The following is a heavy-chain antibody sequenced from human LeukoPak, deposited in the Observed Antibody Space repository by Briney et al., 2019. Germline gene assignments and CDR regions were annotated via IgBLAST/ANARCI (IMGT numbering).Heavy chain of an antibody. CDR1: GGSISSTSYY. J-gene: IGHJ5*02. D-gene: IGHD2-21*01. CDR3: ASAYCDTGTCYTGSFDR. CDR2: IHYSGIT. V-gene: IGHV4-39*01. Sequence: PSETLSLTCTVSGGSISSTSYYWGWIRQPPGKGLESIAVIHYSGITYYNPSLRSRVTISIDTSKNQFSLKLRSVTAADTAVYYCASAYCDTGTCYTGSFDRWGQGTLVTVSS.